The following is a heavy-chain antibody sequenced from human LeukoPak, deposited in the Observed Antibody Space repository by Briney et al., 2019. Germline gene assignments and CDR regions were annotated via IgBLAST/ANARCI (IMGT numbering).Heavy chain of an antibody. CDR1: GYSISSGYY. J-gene: IGHJ2*01. V-gene: IGHV4-38-2*02. Sequence: PSETLSLTCTVSGYSISSGYYWGWIRQPPGKGLEWIGNIYHSGSTYYNPSLKSRVAISVDTSKNQFSLRLSSETAADTAVYYCARVLNTRNWYLDLWGRGTLVTVSS. CDR3: ARVLNTRNWYLDL. D-gene: IGHD1-14*01. CDR2: IYHSGST.